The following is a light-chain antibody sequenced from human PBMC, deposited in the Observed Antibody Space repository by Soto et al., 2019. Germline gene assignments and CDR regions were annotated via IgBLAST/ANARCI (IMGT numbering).Light chain of an antibody. CDR2: GTS. V-gene: IGKV3-20*01. CDR1: QNVGSAY. CDR3: QQYGGSRWT. Sequence: EIVLTQSPGTLSLSPGDRASLSCRAGQNVGSAYLAWYQHKPGQAPRLLIFGTSSRATGIPDRFSGSGSGTDFTLTISRLEAEDFAVYYCQQYGGSRWTFGQGTKVEAK. J-gene: IGKJ1*01.